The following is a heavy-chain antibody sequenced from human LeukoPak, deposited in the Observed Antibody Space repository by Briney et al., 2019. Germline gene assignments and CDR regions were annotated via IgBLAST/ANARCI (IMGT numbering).Heavy chain of an antibody. CDR2: INPSGGST. CDR1: GYTFTSYY. V-gene: IGHV1-46*01. Sequence: GASVKVSCKASGYTFTSYYMHWVRQAPGQGLEWMGIINPSGGSTSYTQKFQGRVTMTRDMSTSTVYMELSSLRSEDTAVYYCARNRQLTYNWNDDAFDIWGQGTMVTVSS. J-gene: IGHJ3*02. D-gene: IGHD1-1*01. CDR3: ARNRQLTYNWNDDAFDI.